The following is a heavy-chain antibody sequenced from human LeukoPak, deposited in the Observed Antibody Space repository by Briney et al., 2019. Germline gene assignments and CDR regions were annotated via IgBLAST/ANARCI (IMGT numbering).Heavy chain of an antibody. Sequence: SETLSLTCTVSGGSISSSSYYWGWIRQPPGKGLEWIGSIYYSGSTYYNPSLKSRVTISVDTSKNQFSLRLTSVTAADTAVYFCATLVSTRYYFDYWGQGTLVTVSS. CDR1: GGSISSSSYY. V-gene: IGHV4-39*01. CDR3: ATLVSTRYYFDY. J-gene: IGHJ4*02. CDR2: IYYSGST. D-gene: IGHD5/OR15-5a*01.